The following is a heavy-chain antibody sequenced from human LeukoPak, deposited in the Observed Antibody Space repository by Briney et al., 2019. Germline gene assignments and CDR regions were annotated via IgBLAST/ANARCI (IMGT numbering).Heavy chain of an antibody. V-gene: IGHV3-30*14. D-gene: IGHD2-15*01. J-gene: IGHJ4*02. CDR1: GFTFSSYA. Sequence: GGSLRLSCAASGFTFSSYAMHWVRQAPGRGLEWVAVISYDGSNKYYADSVKGRFTISRDNSKNILYLQLNSLRAEDTALYFCARVGYTDTWYSSPPFDYWGQGTLVTVSS. CDR2: ISYDGSNK. CDR3: ARVGYTDTWYSSPPFDY.